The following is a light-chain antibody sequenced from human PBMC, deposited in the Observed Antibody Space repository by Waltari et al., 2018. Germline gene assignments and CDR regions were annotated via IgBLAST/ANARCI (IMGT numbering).Light chain of an antibody. CDR3: QQYGSSPLT. V-gene: IGKV3-20*01. Sequence: EIVLTQSPGTLSLSPGERATLSCRASQRVRSDDLAWYQQKPGQAPRLLIYGASSRAPGIPDRISGSESGTDFTLTINRLEPEDFAVYYCQQYGSSPLTFGQGTRLEIK. CDR2: GAS. J-gene: IGKJ5*01. CDR1: QRVRSDD.